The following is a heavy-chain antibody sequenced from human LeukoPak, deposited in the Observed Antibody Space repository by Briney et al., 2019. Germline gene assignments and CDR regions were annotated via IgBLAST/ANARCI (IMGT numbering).Heavy chain of an antibody. CDR1: GYTFTSYY. CDR2: INPSGDST. CDR3: ARGWKVENFLYYYYGMDV. J-gene: IGHJ6*02. D-gene: IGHD1-1*01. Sequence: ASVKVSCKASGYTFTSYYMHWVRQAPGQGLEWMGIINPSGDSTSYAQKFQGRVTMTRDTSTSTVYMELSSLRSEDTAVYYCARGWKVENFLYYYYGMDVWGQGTTVTVSS. V-gene: IGHV1-46*01.